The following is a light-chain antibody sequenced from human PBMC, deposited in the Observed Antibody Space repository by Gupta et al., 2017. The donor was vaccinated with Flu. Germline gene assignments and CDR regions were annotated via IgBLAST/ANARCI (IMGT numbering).Light chain of an antibody. Sequence: EIVMTQSPSTLSVSPGERATLSCRASQSVSSNLAWYQQKPGPGPRLLSYVAYTRATGIPARFSGSGSGTEFTLTIRSLQSEDFAVYYCQQYNNWPPVTFGQGTRLEI. V-gene: IGKV3-15*01. CDR2: VAY. J-gene: IGKJ5*01. CDR1: QSVSSN. CDR3: QQYNNWPPVT.